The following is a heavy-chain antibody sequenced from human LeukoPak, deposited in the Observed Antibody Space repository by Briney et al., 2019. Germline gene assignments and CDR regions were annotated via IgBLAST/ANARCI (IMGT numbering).Heavy chain of an antibody. CDR2: IYYSGST. D-gene: IGHD3-9*01. J-gene: IGHJ4*02. CDR1: GGSVSSSIYY. CDR3: ASRNDILTGYVFDF. V-gene: IGHV4-39*02. Sequence: SETLSLTCTVSGGSVSSSIYYWGWIRQPPGKGLEWIGSIYYSGSTSYNPSLKSRVTISVDTSKNHFSLKLTPVTAADTAVYYCASRNDILTGYVFDFWGQGTLVTVSS.